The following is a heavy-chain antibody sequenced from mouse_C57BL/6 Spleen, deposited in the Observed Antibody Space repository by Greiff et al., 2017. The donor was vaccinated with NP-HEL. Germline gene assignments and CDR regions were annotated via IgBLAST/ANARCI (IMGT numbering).Heavy chain of an antibody. J-gene: IGHJ1*03. D-gene: IGHD2-10*01. CDR1: GYTFTSYW. CDR2: IDPNSGGT. Sequence: QVQLQQPGAELVKPGASVKLSCKASGYTFTSYWMHWVKQRPGRGLEWIGRIDPNSGGTKYNEKFKSKVTLTVDKPSSTAYMQLSSLTSEDSAVYYCASPYYGNSYWYFDVWGTGTTVTVSS. CDR3: ASPYYGNSYWYFDV. V-gene: IGHV1-72*01.